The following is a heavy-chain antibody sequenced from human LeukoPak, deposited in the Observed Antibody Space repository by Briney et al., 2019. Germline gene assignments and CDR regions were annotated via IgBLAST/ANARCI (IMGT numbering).Heavy chain of an antibody. J-gene: IGHJ4*02. CDR1: GFTFSTFA. CDR2: IYSGGST. Sequence: GGSLRLSCAASGFTFSTFAMHWVRLSPGKGLEWVSVIYSGGSTYYADSVKGRFTISRDNSKNTLYLQMNSLRAEDTAVYYCASKYGDYVYWGQGTLVTVSS. V-gene: IGHV3-53*01. CDR3: ASKYGDYVY. D-gene: IGHD4-17*01.